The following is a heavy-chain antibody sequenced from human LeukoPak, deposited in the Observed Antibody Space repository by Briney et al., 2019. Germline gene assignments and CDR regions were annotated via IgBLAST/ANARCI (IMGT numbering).Heavy chain of an antibody. CDR2: IYTSGST. J-gene: IGHJ4*02. CDR3: ARVVRGIAVAGTSFDD. Sequence: KPSETLSLTCTVSGGSISSGSYYWSWIRQPAGKGLEWIGRIYTSGSTNYNPSLKSRVTISVDTSKNQFSLKLSSVTAADTAVYYCARVVRGIAVAGTSFDDWGQGSLVTVSS. D-gene: IGHD6-19*01. CDR1: GGSISSGSYY. V-gene: IGHV4-61*02.